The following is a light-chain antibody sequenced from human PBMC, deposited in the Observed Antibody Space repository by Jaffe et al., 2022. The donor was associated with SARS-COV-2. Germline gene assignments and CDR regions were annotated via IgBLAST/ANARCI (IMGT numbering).Light chain of an antibody. J-gene: IGLJ7*01. CDR3: QSYDSGLSGSV. CDR1: SSNIGAGYD. CDR2: DSN. V-gene: IGLV1-40*01. Sequence: QSVLTQPPSVSGAPGQRVTISCTGSSSNIGAGYDVHWYQQLPGTAPKLLIYDSNTRPSGVPDRFSGSKSGTSASLAISGLQAEDEADYYCQSYDSGLSGSVFGGGTQLTVL.